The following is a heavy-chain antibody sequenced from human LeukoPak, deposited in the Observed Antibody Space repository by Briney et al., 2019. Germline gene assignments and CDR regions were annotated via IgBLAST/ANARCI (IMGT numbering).Heavy chain of an antibody. CDR3: ARDSGSGRRSGYDYYYYYYMDV. V-gene: IGHV1-18*01. D-gene: IGHD5-12*01. CDR1: GYTFTNYG. J-gene: IGHJ6*03. Sequence: ASVKVSCKASGYTFTNYGISWVRQAPGQGLEWMGWISAYNGNTNYAQKLQGRVTMTTDTSTSTAYMELRSLRSDDTAVYYCARDSGSGRRSGYDYYYYYYMDVWGKGTTVTVSS. CDR2: ISAYNGNT.